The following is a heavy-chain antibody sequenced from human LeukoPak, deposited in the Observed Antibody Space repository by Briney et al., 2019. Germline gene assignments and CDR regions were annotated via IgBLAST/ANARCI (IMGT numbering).Heavy chain of an antibody. CDR3: ARVWWYGGNSGGATGAFDI. V-gene: IGHV4-59*01. Sequence: KPSAPLSLTCTVSGGSISSYYWSWIRQPPGKGLEWIGYIYYSGSTNYNPSLKSRVTISVDTSKNQFSLKLSSVTAADTAVYYCARVWWYGGNSGGATGAFDISGQGTMVTVSS. CDR2: IYYSGST. D-gene: IGHD4-23*01. CDR1: GGSISSYY. J-gene: IGHJ3*02.